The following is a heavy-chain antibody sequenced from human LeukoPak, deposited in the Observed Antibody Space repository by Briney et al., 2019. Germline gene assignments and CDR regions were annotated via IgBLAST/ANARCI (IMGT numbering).Heavy chain of an antibody. CDR1: GFTFSSYS. D-gene: IGHD6-13*01. CDR3: AKRGLAAALFL. V-gene: IGHV3-21*04. Sequence: LGESLTLSCAASGFTFSSYSMDWVRQAPGQGLGWVSSISRSSSYIYYADSVKGRFTISRDNSKNTLYLQMNRLRAEDTALYYCAKRGLAAALFLWGQGTLVTVSS. CDR2: ISRSSSYI. J-gene: IGHJ4*02.